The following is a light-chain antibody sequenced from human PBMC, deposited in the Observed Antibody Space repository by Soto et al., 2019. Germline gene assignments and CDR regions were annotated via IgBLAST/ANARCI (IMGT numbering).Light chain of an antibody. J-gene: IGKJ3*01. CDR3: QLRSNWPPIT. CDR2: DAL. Sequence: EIVLTQSPATLYLSPGDRATLSCRASQSVDWYVAWYQQKPGQAPRLLIYDALKRATGTPDRFSGSGSGTDFTLTISRLEPEDFAVYYCQLRSNWPPITFGPGTKVDLK. V-gene: IGKV3-11*01. CDR1: QSVDWY.